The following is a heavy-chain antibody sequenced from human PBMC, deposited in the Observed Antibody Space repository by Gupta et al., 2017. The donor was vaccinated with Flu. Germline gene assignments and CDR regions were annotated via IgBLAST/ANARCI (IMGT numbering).Heavy chain of an antibody. Sequence: WMHWGRQEPGKGLVWVSRIRNDGTMKDYADFGKGRFTVSRDNPRNTVFLEISSLRVDDTGVYFCARGSLVSGRYYHYGLDVWGQGTTVTVSS. J-gene: IGHJ6*02. V-gene: IGHV3-74*01. CDR3: ARGSLVSGRYYHYGLDV. CDR2: IRNDGTMK. CDR1: W. D-gene: IGHD3-10*01.